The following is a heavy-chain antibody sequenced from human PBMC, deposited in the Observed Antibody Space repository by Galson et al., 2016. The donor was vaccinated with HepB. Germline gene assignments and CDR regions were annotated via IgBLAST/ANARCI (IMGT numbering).Heavy chain of an antibody. CDR2: IYDNGDT. J-gene: IGHJ4*02. CDR3: AREIYGGNSRPFDY. D-gene: IGHD4-23*01. V-gene: IGHV4-59*01. CDR1: GGSIRNYF. Sequence: DTLSLTCTVSGGSIRNYFWHWIRQPPGKRLEWLGSIYDNGDTNYNPSLNSRLTMSIDTSKNQFTLNLGSVTTAATAVYYCAREIYGGNSRPFDYWGQGTLVTVSS.